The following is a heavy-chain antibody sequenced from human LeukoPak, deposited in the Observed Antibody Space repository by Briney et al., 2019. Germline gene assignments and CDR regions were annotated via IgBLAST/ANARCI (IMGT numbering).Heavy chain of an antibody. D-gene: IGHD1-26*01. CDR2: ISGSGDKT. CDR1: GFSFSTYA. CDR3: AKGLGTAYYYFDY. V-gene: IGHV3-23*01. J-gene: IGHJ4*02. Sequence: GGSLRLSCAASGFSFSTYAMTWVRQAPGKGLEWVSSISGSGDKTYYAESVKGRFTISRDSSQSTVYLQMSSLRVEDTAVYLCAKGLGTAYYYFDYWGQGALVTVSS.